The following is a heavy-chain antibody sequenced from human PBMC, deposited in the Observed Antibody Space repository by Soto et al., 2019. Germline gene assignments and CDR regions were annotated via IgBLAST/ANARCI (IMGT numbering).Heavy chain of an antibody. D-gene: IGHD3-3*01. CDR3: ARASYDFWAYYYGMDV. CDR2: IYYSGST. Sequence: SETLSLTCTVSGGSISSYYWSWIRQPPGKGLEWIGYIYYSGSTNYNPSLKSRVTISVDTSKNQFSLKLSSVTAADTAVYYCARASYDFWAYYYGMDVWGQGTTVTVSS. J-gene: IGHJ6*02. V-gene: IGHV4-59*01. CDR1: GGSISSYY.